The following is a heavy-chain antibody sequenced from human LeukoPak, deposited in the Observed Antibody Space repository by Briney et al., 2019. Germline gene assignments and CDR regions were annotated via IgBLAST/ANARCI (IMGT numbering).Heavy chain of an antibody. CDR2: IYHSGST. Sequence: PSETLSLTCAASGYSISSGYYWGWIREPPGEGLGWIGIIYHSGSTYYNPSLKSRVTISVDTSKNQFSLKLSSVTAADTAVYYCARHSRLITTIHFDYWGQGTLVTVSS. V-gene: IGHV4-38-2*01. J-gene: IGHJ4*02. CDR3: ARHSRLITTIHFDY. D-gene: IGHD3-22*01. CDR1: GYSISSGYY.